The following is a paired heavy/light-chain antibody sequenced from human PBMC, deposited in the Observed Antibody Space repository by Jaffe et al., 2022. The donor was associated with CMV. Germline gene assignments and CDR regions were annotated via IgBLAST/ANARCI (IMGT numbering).Heavy chain of an antibody. J-gene: IGHJ4*02. CDR1: GFTFNNAW. CDR2: IKRKTENGTS. D-gene: IGHD2-2*01. Sequence: EVQLVESGGGLVKPGGSLRLSCVASGFTFNNAWMFWVRQAPGKGLEWVGRIKRKTENGTSDYAAPVKGRFTISRDDSKNTLYLQMNALKTEDTAEYYCATDVGCSNDAWGPCAPDYWGRGTLVTVSS. CDR3: ATDVGCSNDAWGPCAPDY. V-gene: IGHV3-15*01.
Light chain of an antibody. CDR3: QHYVTSRWT. CDR2: GTS. V-gene: IGKV3-20*01. Sequence: EIVLTQSPDTLSLSPGERATLSCRASQSVNSRYLAWYHQRPGQPPRLLIYGTSNRAAGIPDRFRGSGSGTDFTLTISRLEPEDFVVYYCQHYVTSRWTFGQGTKVEIK. J-gene: IGKJ1*01. CDR1: QSVNSRY.